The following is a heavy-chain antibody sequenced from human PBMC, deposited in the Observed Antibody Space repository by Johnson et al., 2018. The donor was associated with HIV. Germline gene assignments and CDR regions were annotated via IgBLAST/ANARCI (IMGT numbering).Heavy chain of an antibody. J-gene: IGHJ3*02. CDR2: IWYDGSNK. D-gene: IGHD3-22*01. CDR1: GFTFRSYG. Sequence: LVESGGGVVQPGRSMRLSCAASGFTFRSYGMHWVRQAPGKGLEWVAAIWYDGSNKYYVDSVKGRFTISRDNAKNSLYLQMNSLRAEDTALYYCAKDRAPAYYYDSDAAFDIWGQGTMVTVSS. V-gene: IGHV3-33*03. CDR3: AKDRAPAYYYDSDAAFDI.